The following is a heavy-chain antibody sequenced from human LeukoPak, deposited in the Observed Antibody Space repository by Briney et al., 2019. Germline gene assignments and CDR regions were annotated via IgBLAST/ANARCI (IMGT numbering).Heavy chain of an antibody. CDR1: DYSISSGYY. CDR2: VHHSGST. D-gene: IGHD3-22*01. Sequence: SETLSLTCGVSDYSISSGYYWGWIRQPPGKGLEWIGSVHHSGSTYYNPSLRSRVTISVDTSKNQFSLKLNSVTAADTAVYYCARGFWHSSGYYLDYWGQGTLVTVSS. J-gene: IGHJ4*02. CDR3: ARGFWHSSGYYLDY. V-gene: IGHV4-38-2*01.